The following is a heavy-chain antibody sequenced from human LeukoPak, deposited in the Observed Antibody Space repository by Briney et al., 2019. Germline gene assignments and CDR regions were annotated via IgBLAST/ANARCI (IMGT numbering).Heavy chain of an antibody. V-gene: IGHV4-4*07. CDR2: MHTSGSI. Sequence: SETLSLTCTVSGGSISSYYWSWIRQPAGKRLEWIGRMHTSGSINYNPSLKSRVTMSVDTSKNQFSLKVSSVTAADTAVYYCARDQGGVDYWGQGTLATVSS. J-gene: IGHJ4*02. CDR3: ARDQGGVDY. CDR1: GGSISSYY.